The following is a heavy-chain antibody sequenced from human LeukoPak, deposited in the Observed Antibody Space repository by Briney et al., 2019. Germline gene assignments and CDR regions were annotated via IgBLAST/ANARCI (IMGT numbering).Heavy chain of an antibody. Sequence: SETLSLTCTVSGGSISSYYWSWIRQPPGKGLEWIGYIYYSGSTNYNPSLKSRVTISVDTSKNQFSLKLSSVTAADTAVYYCARDSLAAAGPGFDYWGQGTLVTVSS. V-gene: IGHV4-59*01. D-gene: IGHD6-13*01. CDR1: GGSISSYY. J-gene: IGHJ4*02. CDR3: ARDSLAAAGPGFDY. CDR2: IYYSGST.